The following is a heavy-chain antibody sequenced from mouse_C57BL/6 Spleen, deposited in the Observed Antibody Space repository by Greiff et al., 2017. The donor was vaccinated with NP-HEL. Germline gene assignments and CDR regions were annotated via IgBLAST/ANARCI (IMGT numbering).Heavy chain of an antibody. CDR2: INPSSGYT. J-gene: IGHJ3*01. D-gene: IGHD1-1*01. CDR3: ARWGYGSRTWAY. Sequence: VQLQQSGAELAKPGASVKLSCKASGYTFTSYWMHWVKQRPGQGLEWIGYINPSSGYTKYNQKFKDKATLTADKSSITAYMQLSSLTYEDSAVYYCARWGYGSRTWAYWGQGTLVTVSA. CDR1: GYTFTSYW. V-gene: IGHV1-7*01.